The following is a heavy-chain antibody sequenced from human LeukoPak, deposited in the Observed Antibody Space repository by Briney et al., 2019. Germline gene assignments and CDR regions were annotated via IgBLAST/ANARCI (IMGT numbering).Heavy chain of an antibody. J-gene: IGHJ3*02. CDR2: ISAYNGNT. CDR1: GYTFTSYG. V-gene: IGHV1-18*01. D-gene: IGHD3-22*01. CDR3: ARDLYYYDSSGLSAFDI. Sequence: WASVKVSCKASGYTFTSYGISWVRQAPGQGLEWMGWISAYNGNTDYAQKLQGRVTMTTDTSTSTAYMELRSLRSDDTAVYYCARDLYYYDSSGLSAFDIWGQGTMVTVSS.